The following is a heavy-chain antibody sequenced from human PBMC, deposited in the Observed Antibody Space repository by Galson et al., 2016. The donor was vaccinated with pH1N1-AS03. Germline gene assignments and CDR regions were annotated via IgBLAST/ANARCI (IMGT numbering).Heavy chain of an antibody. J-gene: IGHJ4*02. CDR1: GASVISGSYY. CDR3: SSTPYYPFWSGYTPLDS. CDR2: ISYSGST. D-gene: IGHD3-3*02. Sequence: TLSLTCTVSGASVISGSYYWSWIRQPPGERLEWIGYISYSGSTNSNPSLKSRVTISVDTSNNQFSLRLSSVTAADTAVYFCSSTPYYPFWSGYTPLDSWGQGTLVTVSS. V-gene: IGHV4-61*01.